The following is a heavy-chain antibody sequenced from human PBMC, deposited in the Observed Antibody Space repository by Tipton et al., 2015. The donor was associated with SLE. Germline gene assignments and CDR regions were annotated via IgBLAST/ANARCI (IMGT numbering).Heavy chain of an antibody. V-gene: IGHV4-4*07. CDR1: GGSISSNY. J-gene: IGHJ5*02. CDR2: ISTSGST. D-gene: IGHD3-16*01. Sequence: TLSLTCSVSGGSISSNYWSWIRQPAGRGLEWIGRISTSGSTNYNPSLKSRVTISVDTSKSQFSLKLSSVTAADTAVYYCAGGPHGGGGNWFDPWGQGTLVSVSS. CDR3: AGGPHGGGGNWFDP.